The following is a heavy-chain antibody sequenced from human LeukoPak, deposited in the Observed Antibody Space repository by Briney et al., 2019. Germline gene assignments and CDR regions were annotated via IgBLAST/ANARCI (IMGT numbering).Heavy chain of an antibody. Sequence: SETLSLTCTVSGGSVSSGSYYWSWIRQPPEKGLEWIGYIYYSGSTNYNPSLKSRVTISVDTSKNQFSLKLSSVTAADTAVYYCARSYGSGSYYPYYYYGMDVWGQGTTVTVSS. CDR1: GGSVSSGSYY. CDR2: IYYSGST. CDR3: ARSYGSGSYYPYYYYGMDV. V-gene: IGHV4-61*01. J-gene: IGHJ6*02. D-gene: IGHD3-10*01.